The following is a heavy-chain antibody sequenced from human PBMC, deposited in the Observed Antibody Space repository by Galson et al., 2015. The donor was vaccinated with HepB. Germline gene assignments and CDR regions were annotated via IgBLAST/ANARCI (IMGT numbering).Heavy chain of an antibody. CDR2: ISGSVGTT. CDR3: AKEGYRFSSTPFYFDY. CDR1: GFPFDNYA. Sequence: SLRLSCAASGFPFDNYAMSWVRQGPWKGLEWVSAISGSVGTTYYADSVKGRFTISRDNSRNTLYLQMESLRAEDTAVYYCAKEGYRFSSTPFYFDYWGRGSLVTVSS. V-gene: IGHV3-23*01. D-gene: IGHD2-2*01. J-gene: IGHJ4*02.